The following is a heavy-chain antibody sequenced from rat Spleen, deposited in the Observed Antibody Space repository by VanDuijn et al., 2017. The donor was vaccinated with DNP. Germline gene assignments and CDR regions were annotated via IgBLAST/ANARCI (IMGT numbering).Heavy chain of an antibody. CDR1: GYSITSSFR. CDR2: INGAGST. CDR3: AIQLGVFDY. D-gene: IGHD5-1*01. Sequence: EVQLQESGPGLVKPSQSLSLTCSVTGYSITSSFRWSLIRKFPGAKLEWMGYINGAGSTHYNPSLKSRISITRDTSKNQFFLQVNSVTPEDSATYYCAIQLGVFDYWGQGVMVTVSS. J-gene: IGHJ2*01. V-gene: IGHV3-3*01.